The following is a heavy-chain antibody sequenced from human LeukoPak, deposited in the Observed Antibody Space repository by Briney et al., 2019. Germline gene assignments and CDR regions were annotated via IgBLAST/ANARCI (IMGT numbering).Heavy chain of an antibody. D-gene: IGHD5-24*01. CDR2: IDPDGGEL. V-gene: IGHV3-7*03. CDR1: GFTFSTYG. CDR3: ARDRGWLQSDY. J-gene: IGHJ4*02. Sequence: PGGSLRLSCAASGFTFSTYGMSWVRQAPGKGLEWVADIDPDGGELNYRDSVKGRFTMSRDNAKNSLYLEMSSLSVEDTAVYYCARDRGWLQSDYWGQGALVTVSS.